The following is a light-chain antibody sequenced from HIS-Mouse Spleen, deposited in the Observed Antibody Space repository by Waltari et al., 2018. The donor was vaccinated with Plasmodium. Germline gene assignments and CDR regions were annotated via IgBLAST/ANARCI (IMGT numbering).Light chain of an antibody. J-gene: IGKJ1*01. CDR1: QSISSW. CDR3: QQYNSYWT. V-gene: IGKV1-5*03. CDR2: KAS. Sequence: DIQMTQSPSTLSASVGDRVTITCRVSQSISSWLAWYQQKPGKAPKLLIYKASSLESGGPSRFSGSGSGTEFTLTISSLQPDDFATYYCQQYNSYWTFGQGTKVEIK.